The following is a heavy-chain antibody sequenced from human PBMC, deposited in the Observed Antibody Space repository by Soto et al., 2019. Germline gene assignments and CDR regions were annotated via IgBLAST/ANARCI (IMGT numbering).Heavy chain of an antibody. CDR3: ARLRVGSSTGYYYYYGMDV. J-gene: IGHJ6*02. CDR2: IYYSGST. V-gene: IGHV4-39*01. Sequence: SETLSLTCTVSGGSIGSSSYYWGWIRQPPGKGLEWIGSIYYSGSTYYNPSLKSRVTISVDTSKNQFSLKLSSVTAADTAVYYCARLRVGSSTGYYYYYGMDVWGQGTTVTAP. D-gene: IGHD2-2*01. CDR1: GGSIGSSSYY.